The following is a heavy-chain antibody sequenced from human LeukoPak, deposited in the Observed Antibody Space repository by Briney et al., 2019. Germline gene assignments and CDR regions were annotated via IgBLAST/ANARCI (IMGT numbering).Heavy chain of an antibody. CDR1: GYTFTSYG. V-gene: IGHV1-18*01. J-gene: IGHJ4*02. Sequence: ASEKVSCKASGYTFTSYGISWVRQAPGQGLEWMGWISAYNGNTNYAQKLQGRVTMTTDTSTSTAYMELRSLRSDDTAVYYCARDSIYGSGSSNEFDCWGQGTLVTVSS. CDR3: ARDSIYGSGSSNEFDC. D-gene: IGHD3-10*01. CDR2: ISAYNGNT.